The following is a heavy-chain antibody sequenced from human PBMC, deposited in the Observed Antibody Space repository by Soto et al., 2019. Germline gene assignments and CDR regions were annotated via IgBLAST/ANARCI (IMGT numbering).Heavy chain of an antibody. D-gene: IGHD3-10*01. Sequence: GASVKVSCKASGYTFTSYYMHWVRQAPGQGLEWMGIINPSGGSTSYAQKFQGRVTMTRDTSTSTVYMELSSLRSEDTAVYYCASSTYYYGSGSYYMFEYYGMDVWGQGTTVTVSS. V-gene: IGHV1-46*01. CDR3: ASSTYYYGSGSYYMFEYYGMDV. J-gene: IGHJ6*02. CDR2: INPSGGST. CDR1: GYTFTSYY.